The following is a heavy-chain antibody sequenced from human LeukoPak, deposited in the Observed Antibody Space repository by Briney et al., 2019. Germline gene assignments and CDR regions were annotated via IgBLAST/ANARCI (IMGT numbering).Heavy chain of an antibody. J-gene: IGHJ4*02. D-gene: IGHD6-19*01. V-gene: IGHV3-30*04. CDR1: GFTFSSYA. CDR3: ARDPGYSSGWYNFDY. Sequence: QPGGSLRLSCAASGFTFSSYAMHWVRQAPGKGLEWAAVISYDGSNKYYADSVKGRFTISRDNSKNTLYLQMNSLRAEDTAVYYCARDPGYSSGWYNFDYRGQGTLVTVSS. CDR2: ISYDGSNK.